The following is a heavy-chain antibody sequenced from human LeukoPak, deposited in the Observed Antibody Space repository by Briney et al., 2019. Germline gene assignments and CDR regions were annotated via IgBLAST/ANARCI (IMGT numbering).Heavy chain of an antibody. CDR2: IIPIFGTA. CDR1: GGTFSSYA. V-gene: IGHV1-69*05. D-gene: IGHD3-22*01. CDR3: TRDQYDSSGYYYY. Sequence: SVKVSCKASGGTFSSYAISWVRQAPGQGLEWMGRIIPIFGTANYAQKFQGRVTITTDESTSTAYMELSSLRSEDTAVYYCTRDQYDSSGYYYYWGQGTLVTASS. J-gene: IGHJ4*02.